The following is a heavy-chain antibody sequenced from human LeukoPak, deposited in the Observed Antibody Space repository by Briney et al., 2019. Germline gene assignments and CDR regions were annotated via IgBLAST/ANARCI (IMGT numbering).Heavy chain of an antibody. CDR2: INPNSGGT. Sequence: ASVKVSCKASGYTFTGYYMHWVRQAPGQGLEWMGWINPNSGGTNYAQKFQGRVTMTRDTSISTAYMELSGLRSDDTAVYYCAREARVTRSWFDPWGQGTLVTVSS. V-gene: IGHV1-2*02. D-gene: IGHD4-17*01. CDR1: GYTFTGYY. CDR3: AREARVTRSWFDP. J-gene: IGHJ5*02.